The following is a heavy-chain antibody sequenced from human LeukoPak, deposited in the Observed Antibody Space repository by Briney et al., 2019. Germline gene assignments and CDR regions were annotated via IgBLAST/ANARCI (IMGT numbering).Heavy chain of an antibody. CDR1: GFTFSSSS. CDR3: ERDPSEYEYNRGWYRDF. CDR2: ISRSSSYI. J-gene: IGHJ4*02. Sequence: GSLTLSCAASGFTFSSSSMNWVRQAPGKGLEWVSHISRSSSYIYYAAFGQDRFTICRDNSKSTLALQMGSLRVEDTAVYYCERDPSEYEYNRGWYRDFWGQGS. V-gene: IGHV3-21*04. D-gene: IGHD6-19*01.